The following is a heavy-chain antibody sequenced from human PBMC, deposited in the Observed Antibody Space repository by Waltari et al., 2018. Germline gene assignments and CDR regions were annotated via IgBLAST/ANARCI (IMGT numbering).Heavy chain of an antibody. CDR3: AKDAFGNTYLDH. J-gene: IGHJ5*02. Sequence: QVQLVDSGGGVVQPGMSLRLSCAASGFSLSNFGIHWVRQAPGKGLEWVALAFFDVIKTHYADSVRGRFTISRDNSKNTLYLDINNLRVDDTGIYYCAKDAFGNTYLDHWGQGTVVTVSS. CDR1: GFSLSNFG. CDR2: AFFDVIKT. V-gene: IGHV3-30*18. D-gene: IGHD3-10*01.